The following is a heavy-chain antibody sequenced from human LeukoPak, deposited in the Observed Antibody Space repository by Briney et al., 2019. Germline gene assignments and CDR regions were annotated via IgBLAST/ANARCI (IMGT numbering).Heavy chain of an antibody. CDR1: GYTFTRYY. J-gene: IGHJ4*02. Sequence: ASVKGSCKASGYTFTRYYMHWVRQAPGQGLEWMGWINPNSAGTAYAQNFQGRVTMTRDTSISTAYMELSRLTSVDTAVYYCARDRYTGDGCAEFDYWGQGSLVTVSS. CDR2: INPNSAGT. D-gene: IGHD3-16*02. CDR3: ARDRYTGDGCAEFDY. V-gene: IGHV1-2*02.